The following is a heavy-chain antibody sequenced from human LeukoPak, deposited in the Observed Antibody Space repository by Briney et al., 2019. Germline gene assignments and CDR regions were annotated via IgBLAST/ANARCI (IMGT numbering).Heavy chain of an antibody. V-gene: IGHV4-39*01. Sequence: SETLSLTCTVSGGSISSSSYYWGWIRQPPGKGLEWIGSIYYSGSTYYNPSLKSRVTISVDTSKNQFSLKLSSVTAADTAVYYCARQLDYSNYGPWGQGTLVTVSS. CDR1: GGSISSSSYY. J-gene: IGHJ5*02. D-gene: IGHD4-11*01. CDR3: ARQLDYSNYGP. CDR2: IYYSGST.